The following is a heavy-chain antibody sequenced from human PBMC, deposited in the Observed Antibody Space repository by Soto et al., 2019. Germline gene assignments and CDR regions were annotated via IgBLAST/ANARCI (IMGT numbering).Heavy chain of an antibody. CDR3: ARTTTVAGTPEFDY. CDR1: GFTFSSFS. V-gene: IGHV3-30-3*01. J-gene: IGHJ4*02. D-gene: IGHD6-19*01. Sequence: QVQLVESGGGVVQPGRPLRLSCAASGFTFSSFSLHWVRQAPGKGLEWLALISYDGSNKYNADSVKGRFTISRDNSNTTLYLQLSSLRPEDTAVYYCARTTTVAGTPEFDYWGQGTLVTVSS. CDR2: ISYDGSNK.